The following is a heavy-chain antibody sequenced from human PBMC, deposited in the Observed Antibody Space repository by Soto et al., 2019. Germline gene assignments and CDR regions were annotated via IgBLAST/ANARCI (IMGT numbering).Heavy chain of an antibody. Sequence: GGSLRLSCAASGLNFTKSWLSWVRQAPGKRLEWVGRIKSKTDGGTADYAAPAKGRFTISRDDSTNTLYLQMNSLKIEDTAIYYCSTRGSSWGQGTLVTVSS. V-gene: IGHV3-15*07. CDR2: IKSKTDGGTA. CDR3: STRGSS. J-gene: IGHJ4*02. CDR1: GLNFTKSW. D-gene: IGHD6-13*01.